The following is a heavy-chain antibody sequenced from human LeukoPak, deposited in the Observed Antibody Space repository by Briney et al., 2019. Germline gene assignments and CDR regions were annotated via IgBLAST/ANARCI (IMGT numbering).Heavy chain of an antibody. V-gene: IGHV3-53*01. D-gene: IGHD2/OR15-2a*01. CDR3: ARTNTVYGDFDY. CDR2: IFPASLT. Sequence: GGSLRLSCAASGLTLTDNYFRWVRQAAGKGRELVSLIFPASLTSHAPSVKSRSTISTARPKNTLLLQMNSLMADDTSLFHCARTNTVYGDFDYWGQGILVTVSS. CDR1: GLTLTDNY. J-gene: IGHJ4*02.